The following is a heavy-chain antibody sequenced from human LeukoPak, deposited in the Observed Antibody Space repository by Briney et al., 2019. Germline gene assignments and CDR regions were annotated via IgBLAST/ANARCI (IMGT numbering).Heavy chain of an antibody. CDR2: INPSGSSA. Sequence: ASVKVSCKASGYTFSNYAISWVRQAPGQGLEWMGFINPSGSSAAYAQKFQGRLTMTRDMFTSTDYMELTSLTSDDTAVYYCASALRIYYYFDYWGQGTLVTVSS. V-gene: IGHV1-46*01. J-gene: IGHJ4*02. D-gene: IGHD1-26*01. CDR3: ASALRIYYYFDY. CDR1: GYTFSNYA.